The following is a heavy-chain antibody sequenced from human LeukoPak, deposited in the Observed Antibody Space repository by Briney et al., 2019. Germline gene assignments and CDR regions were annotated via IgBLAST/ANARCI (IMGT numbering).Heavy chain of an antibody. J-gene: IGHJ4*02. CDR3: AKSRCSSTTCPAGFY. D-gene: IGHD2-2*01. V-gene: IGHV3-23*01. CDR2: ISDSGGST. CDR1: GFTFSSYA. Sequence: GSLRLSCAASGFTFSSYAMSWVRQAPGKGLEWGSVISDSGGSTYYADSVKGRFTTSRDNSKNTLYLQMNSLRAEDTAVYCGAKSRCSSTTCPAGFYWGQGTLVTVSS.